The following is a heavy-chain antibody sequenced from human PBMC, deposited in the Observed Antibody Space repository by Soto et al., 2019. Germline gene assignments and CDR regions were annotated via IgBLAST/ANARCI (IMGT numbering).Heavy chain of an antibody. V-gene: IGHV1-69*01. CDR2: IIPIFDIP. J-gene: IGHJ6*02. Sequence: QVQLVQSGAEVKKPGSSVKVSCKASGGTFRSYSISWVRQAPGQGLEWMGGIIPIFDIPNYAQKFQGRVTITADESTSTAYMELSSLGSDDTAVYYCARPDEGGYSSNHHYSYALDVWGQGTTVTV. D-gene: IGHD3-22*01. CDR3: ARPDEGGYSSNHHYSYALDV. CDR1: GGTFRSYS.